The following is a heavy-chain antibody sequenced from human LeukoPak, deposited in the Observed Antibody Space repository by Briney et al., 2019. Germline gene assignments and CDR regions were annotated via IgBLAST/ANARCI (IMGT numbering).Heavy chain of an antibody. Sequence: GGSLRLSCAASGFTFSSYWMSWVRQAPGKGLEWVANIKQDGSEKYYVDSVKGRFTISRDNAKNSLYLQMNSLRAEDTAVYYCARESCSGGSCYDYYYYGMDVWGQGTTVTVSS. CDR3: ARESCSGGSCYDYYYYGMDV. D-gene: IGHD2-15*01. V-gene: IGHV3-7*01. CDR1: GFTFSSYW. CDR2: IKQDGSEK. J-gene: IGHJ6*02.